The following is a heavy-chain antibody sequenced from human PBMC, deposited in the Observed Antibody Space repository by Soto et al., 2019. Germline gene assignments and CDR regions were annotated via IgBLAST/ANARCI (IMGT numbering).Heavy chain of an antibody. CDR2: ISYDGSNK. V-gene: IGHV3-30*18. J-gene: IGHJ4*02. CDR1: GFTFSSYG. Sequence: GGSLRLSCAASGFTFSSYGMHWVRQAPGKGLEWVAVISYDGSNKYYADSVKGRFTISRDNSKNTLYLQMNSLRAEDTAVYYCAKDVGSPIVVVPAASGNYFDYWGQGTLVTVSS. D-gene: IGHD2-2*01. CDR3: AKDVGSPIVVVPAASGNYFDY.